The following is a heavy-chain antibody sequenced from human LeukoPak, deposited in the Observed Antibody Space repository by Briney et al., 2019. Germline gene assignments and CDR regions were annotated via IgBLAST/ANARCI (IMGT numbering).Heavy chain of an antibody. CDR1: GFTFSSYA. CDR3: ANQYCANGVCPYFDY. D-gene: IGHD2-8*01. V-gene: IGHV3-23*01. J-gene: IGHJ4*02. Sequence: GGSLRLSCAASGFTFSSYAMSWVRQAPGKGLEWVSVISGNSDSTYYADSAKGRFTISRDNSKNTLYLQMNSLRAEDTALYYCANQYCANGVCPYFDYWGQGTLVTVSS. CDR2: ISGNSDST.